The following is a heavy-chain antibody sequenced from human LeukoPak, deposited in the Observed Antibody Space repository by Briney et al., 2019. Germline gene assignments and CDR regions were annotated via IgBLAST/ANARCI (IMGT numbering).Heavy chain of an antibody. J-gene: IGHJ4*02. CDR1: GFTFSSHG. CDR2: IWYDGSNK. CDR3: ARDQGKGSGSYYGMDF. V-gene: IGHV3-33*01. D-gene: IGHD3-10*01. Sequence: GRSLRLSCAASGFTFSSHGMHWVRQAPGKGLEWAALIWYDGSNKYNADSVKGRFTISRDNSKNTLYLQMNSLRAEDTAVYYCARDQGKGSGSYYGMDFWGQGSLVTVSS.